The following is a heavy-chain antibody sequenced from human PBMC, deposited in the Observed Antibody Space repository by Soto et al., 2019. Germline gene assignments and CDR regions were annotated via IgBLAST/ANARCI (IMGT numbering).Heavy chain of an antibody. CDR1: GGSISSGDYY. J-gene: IGHJ4*02. CDR3: ARVIVVVITVDY. Sequence: SETLSLTCTVSGGSISSGDYYWSWIRQPPGKGLEWIGYISYSGSTYYNPSLKSRVTISVDTSKNQFSLKLSSVTAADTAVYYCARVIVVVITVDYWGQGTLVTVSS. V-gene: IGHV4-30-4*01. CDR2: ISYSGST. D-gene: IGHD3-22*01.